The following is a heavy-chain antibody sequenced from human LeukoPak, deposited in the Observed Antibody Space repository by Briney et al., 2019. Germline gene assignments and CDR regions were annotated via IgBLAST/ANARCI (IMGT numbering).Heavy chain of an antibody. D-gene: IGHD6-13*01. V-gene: IGHV4-59*01. Sequence: PSETLSLTCIVSGGSISSYYWSWIRRPPGKGLEWIGYIYYSGSTNYNPSLKSRATISVDTSKNQFSLKLSSVTAADTAVYYCASTIAAADGSFDYWGQGTLVTVSS. CDR1: GGSISSYY. CDR3: ASTIAAADGSFDY. CDR2: IYYSGST. J-gene: IGHJ4*02.